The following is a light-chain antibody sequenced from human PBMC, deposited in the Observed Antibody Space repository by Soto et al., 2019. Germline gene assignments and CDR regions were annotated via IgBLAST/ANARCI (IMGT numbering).Light chain of an antibody. CDR3: SLFYSGIRV. J-gene: IGLJ3*02. Sequence: QAVGIQEPSLTVSPGGTVTLTCGSSTGAVTSGHWPYWFQQKPGQVPRALIYDTDNRHSWTPARFSGSLLGGTPALILSGARHEDEADYYGSLFYSGIRVFGGGTKLTVL. CDR2: DTD. V-gene: IGLV7-46*01. CDR1: TGAVTSGHW.